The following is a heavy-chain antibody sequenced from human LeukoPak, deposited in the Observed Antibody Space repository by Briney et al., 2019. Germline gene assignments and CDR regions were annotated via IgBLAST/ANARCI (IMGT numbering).Heavy chain of an antibody. Sequence: LTGGSLRLSCAASGFTFSSYGMHWVGQAPGKGLEWVAVISYDGSNKYYADSVKGRFTISRDNSKNTLYLQMNSLRAEDTAVYYCAKAGGYYGDYGNYFNYWGQGTLVTVSS. D-gene: IGHD4-17*01. CDR1: GFTFSSYG. CDR2: ISYDGSNK. V-gene: IGHV3-30*18. CDR3: AKAGGYYGDYGNYFNY. J-gene: IGHJ4*02.